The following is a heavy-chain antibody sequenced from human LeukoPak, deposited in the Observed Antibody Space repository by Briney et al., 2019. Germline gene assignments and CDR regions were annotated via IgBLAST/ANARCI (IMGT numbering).Heavy chain of an antibody. D-gene: IGHD3-22*01. V-gene: IGHV4-59*11. CDR2: IYYSGST. Sequence: SETLSLTCTVSGGSISSHYWSWIRQPPGKGLEWIGYIYYSGSTNYNPSLKSRVTISVDTSKNQFSLKLSSVTAADTAVYYCARPLTYYYDSSVALFDPWGQGTLVTVSS. CDR1: GGSISSHY. CDR3: ARPLTYYYDSSVALFDP. J-gene: IGHJ5*02.